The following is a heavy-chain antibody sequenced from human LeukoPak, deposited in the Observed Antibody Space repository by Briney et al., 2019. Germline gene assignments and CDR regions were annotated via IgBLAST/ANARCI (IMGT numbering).Heavy chain of an antibody. CDR2: INHSGTT. CDR1: DYSISNGYY. V-gene: IGHV4-38-2*02. D-gene: IGHD3-10*01. Sequence: SETLSLTCSVSDYSISNGYYWGWIRPSPRKGLEWIGSINHSGTTYYNPSLKSRVTISVDTSNNQFSLKLSSVTAADTAVYYCARERSPFDFWGQGTLVTVSS. CDR3: ARERSPFDF. J-gene: IGHJ4*02.